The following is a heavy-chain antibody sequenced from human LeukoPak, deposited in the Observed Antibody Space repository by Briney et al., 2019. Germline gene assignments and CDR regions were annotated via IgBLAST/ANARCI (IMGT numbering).Heavy chain of an antibody. J-gene: IGHJ4*02. CDR3: ARKQNYYFDY. Sequence: SETLSLTCAVYGGSFSGYYWSWIRQPPGKGLEWIGEINHSGSTNYNPSLKSRVTISVDTSKSQFSLKLSSVTAADTAVYYCARKQNYYFDYWGQGTLVAVSS. CDR2: INHSGST. CDR1: GGSFSGYY. D-gene: IGHD1-7*01. V-gene: IGHV4-34*01.